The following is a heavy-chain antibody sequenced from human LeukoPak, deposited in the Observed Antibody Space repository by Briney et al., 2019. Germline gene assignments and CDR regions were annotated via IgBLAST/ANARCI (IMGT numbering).Heavy chain of an antibody. V-gene: IGHV4-31*03. Sequence: ASETLSLTCTVSGGSISRGDNYWSWIRQYPGKGLECIGYIYYSGRTYYNPSLKSRVTNSIDTSRSQFSLRLSSVTAADTAVYYCARDRSGSSSLNAFDIWGQGTMVTVSS. J-gene: IGHJ3*02. CDR1: GGSISRGDNY. CDR2: IYYSGRT. CDR3: ARDRSGSSSLNAFDI. D-gene: IGHD3-10*01.